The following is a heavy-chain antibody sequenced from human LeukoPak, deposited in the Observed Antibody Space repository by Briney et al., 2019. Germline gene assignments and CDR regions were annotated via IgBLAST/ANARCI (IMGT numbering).Heavy chain of an antibody. D-gene: IGHD3-10*01. J-gene: IGHJ4*02. CDR1: GYSFTSYW. CDR3: ARHQDYGSGSYYIDY. Sequence: GESLKISCEGSGYSFTSYWIGWVRQMPGKGLEWMGIIYPGDSDTRYSPSFQGQVTISADKSISTAYLQWSSLKASDTAMYYCARHQDYGSGSYYIDYWGQGTLVTVSS. CDR2: IYPGDSDT. V-gene: IGHV5-51*01.